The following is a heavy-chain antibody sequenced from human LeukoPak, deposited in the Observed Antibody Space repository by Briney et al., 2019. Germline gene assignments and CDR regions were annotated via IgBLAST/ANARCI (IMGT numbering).Heavy chain of an antibody. D-gene: IGHD4-17*01. Sequence: ASVKVSCKASGYTFTSYGIAWVRQVPGQGLEWMGWIDTSNGNTKYSQKFQGRVTMTRDTSASTAYMDLSSLRSEDTAVYYCARGTNYGDYFVGDAFDIWGQGTMVTVSS. J-gene: IGHJ3*02. CDR1: GYTFTSYG. CDR2: IDTSNGNT. V-gene: IGHV1-3*04. CDR3: ARGTNYGDYFVGDAFDI.